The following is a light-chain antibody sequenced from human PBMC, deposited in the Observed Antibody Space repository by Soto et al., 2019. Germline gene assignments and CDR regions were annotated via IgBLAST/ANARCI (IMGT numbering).Light chain of an antibody. Sequence: QSVLTQPRSVSGSPGQSVTISCTGTSSDFGGYNYVSWYQQHPGKAPKLMIYDVSERPSGVPDRFSGSKSGNTASLTISGLQAEDEADYYCCSYAGSVYVFGSGTKVTVL. J-gene: IGLJ1*01. CDR1: SSDFGGYNY. CDR2: DVS. V-gene: IGLV2-11*01. CDR3: CSYAGSVYV.